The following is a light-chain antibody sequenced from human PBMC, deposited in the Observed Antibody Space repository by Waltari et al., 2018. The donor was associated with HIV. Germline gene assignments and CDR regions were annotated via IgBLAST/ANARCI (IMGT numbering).Light chain of an antibody. J-gene: IGLJ1*01. CDR3: CSYTVNSTGV. CDR2: DFN. Sequence: QSALTQPASVSGSPGQSIALSCAGTIGDIGTYKYVSWYQQHTGKVPKLIIYDFNVRPSGFSDRFSGSKSGNTATLTISGLHSDDEADYYCCSYTVNSTGVFGAGTKITV. CDR1: IGDIGTYKY. V-gene: IGLV2-14*03.